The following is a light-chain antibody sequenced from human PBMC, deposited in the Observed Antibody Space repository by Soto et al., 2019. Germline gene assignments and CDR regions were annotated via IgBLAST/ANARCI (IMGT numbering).Light chain of an antibody. Sequence: QSALTQPASVSGSPGQSITISCAGTSSDVGSYNLVSWYQQHPGQAPKLMIYEGTKRPSGVSNRFSGSKPGNTASLTISGLQAEDEADYYCCSYAGSSTFVFGTGTKVT. CDR2: EGT. CDR1: SSDVGSYNL. J-gene: IGLJ1*01. CDR3: CSYAGSSTFV. V-gene: IGLV2-23*03.